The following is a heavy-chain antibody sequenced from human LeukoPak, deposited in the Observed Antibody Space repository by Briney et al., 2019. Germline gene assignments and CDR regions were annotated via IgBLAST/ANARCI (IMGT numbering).Heavy chain of an antibody. J-gene: IGHJ5*02. CDR1: GFTFSSYW. Sequence: GGSLRLSCAASGFTFSSYWMSWVRQAPGKGLEWVANIKQDGSEKYYVDSVKGRFTISRDNAKNSLYLKMNSLRAEDTAVYYCARDDCSSISCYHNWFDPWGQGTLVTVSS. D-gene: IGHD2-2*01. CDR3: ARDDCSSISCYHNWFDP. CDR2: IKQDGSEK. V-gene: IGHV3-7*01.